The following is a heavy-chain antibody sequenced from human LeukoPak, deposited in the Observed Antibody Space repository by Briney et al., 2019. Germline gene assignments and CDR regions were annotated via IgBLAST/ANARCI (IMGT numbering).Heavy chain of an antibody. V-gene: IGHV4-59*08. Sequence: SETLSLTCTVSGGSISNNYWSWIRQPPGKGLEWIGYIYNSGSTNYNPSLKSRVTISVDTSKNQSSLKLSSVTAADTAVYYCARHAGLSYGFDYWGQGTLVTVFS. D-gene: IGHD5-18*01. CDR1: GGSISNNY. CDR2: IYNSGST. J-gene: IGHJ4*02. CDR3: ARHAGLSYGFDY.